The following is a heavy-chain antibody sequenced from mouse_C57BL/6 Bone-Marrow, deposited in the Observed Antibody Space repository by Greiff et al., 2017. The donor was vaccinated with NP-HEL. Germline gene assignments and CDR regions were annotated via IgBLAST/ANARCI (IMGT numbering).Heavy chain of an antibody. CDR3: APFYYYGSSYGWFAY. CDR2: IYPGDGDT. J-gene: IGHJ3*01. CDR1: GYAFSSSW. D-gene: IGHD1-1*01. Sequence: QVQLKQSGPELVKPGASVKISCKASGYAFSSSWMNWVKQRPGKGLEWIGRIYPGDGDTNYNGKFKGKATLTADKSSSPAYIPLSSLTSEDSAVYFGAPFYYYGSSYGWFAYWGQGTLVTVSA. V-gene: IGHV1-82*01.